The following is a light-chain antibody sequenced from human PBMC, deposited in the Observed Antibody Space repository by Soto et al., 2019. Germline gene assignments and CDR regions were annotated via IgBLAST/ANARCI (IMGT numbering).Light chain of an antibody. CDR3: QQYNSCPRT. V-gene: IGKV3-15*01. CDR1: QSVSSN. J-gene: IGKJ1*01. Sequence: EIVMTQSPATLSVSPGERATLSCRASQSVSSNLAWYQQKPGQAPRLLIYGASTRATGIPARFSGSGSGTEFTLTISSLQSEDFAVYYWQQYNSCPRTFCQGTKVEIK. CDR2: GAS.